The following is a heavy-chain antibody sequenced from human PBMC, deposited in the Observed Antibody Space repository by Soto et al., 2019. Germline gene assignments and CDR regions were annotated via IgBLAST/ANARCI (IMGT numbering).Heavy chain of an antibody. Sequence: QVQLVESGGGVVQPGRSLRLSCAASGFTFSTYSMHWVRQPPGKGLESVAVVSKDGGITFYADSVRGRFTISRDNSKNTLYLHMNSLGPEDTAVYYCAKETLAIPGPFDFWGQGTLVTVSS. CDR2: VSKDGGIT. D-gene: IGHD2-21*01. CDR1: GFTFSTYS. CDR3: AKETLAIPGPFDF. V-gene: IGHV3-30*18. J-gene: IGHJ4*02.